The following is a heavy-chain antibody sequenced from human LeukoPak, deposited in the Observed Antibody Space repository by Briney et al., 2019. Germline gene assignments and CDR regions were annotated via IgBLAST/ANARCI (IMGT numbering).Heavy chain of an antibody. CDR1: GDSISSYY. CDR3: ARDQDYYGSGSYFGY. J-gene: IGHJ4*02. V-gene: IGHV4-34*01. CDR2: INHSGST. D-gene: IGHD3-10*01. Sequence: SETLSLTCAVSGDSISSYYWSWIRQPPGKGLEWIGEINHSGSTNYNPSLKSRVTISVDTSKNQFSLKLSSVTAADTAAYYCARDQDYYGSGSYFGYWGQGTLVTVSS.